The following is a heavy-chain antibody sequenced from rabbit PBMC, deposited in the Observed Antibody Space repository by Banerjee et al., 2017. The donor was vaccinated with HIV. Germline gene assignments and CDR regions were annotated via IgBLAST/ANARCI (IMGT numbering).Heavy chain of an antibody. D-gene: IGHD8-1*01. Sequence: QSLEESGGDLVKPGASLTLTCTASGFSFSSYWMCWVRQAPGKGLEWIACINTSSGNTVYATWAKGRFTISKTSSTTVTLQMTSLTAADTATYFCARSSSYSLALWGPGTLVTGS. CDR1: GFSFSSYW. CDR3: ARSSSYSLAL. V-gene: IGHV1S40*01. CDR2: INTSSGNT. J-gene: IGHJ4*01.